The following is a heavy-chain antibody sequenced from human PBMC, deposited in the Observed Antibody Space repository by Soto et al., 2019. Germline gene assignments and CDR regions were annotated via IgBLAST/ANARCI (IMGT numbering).Heavy chain of an antibody. Sequence: SGPTLVNPTQTLTLTCTFSGFSLSTSEVGVGWIRQPPGKALEWLALIFWNDDERYNPSLKSRPTITKDISKNQVVLTMTNMDPVDTATYYCAHSGVFDWFDPGGQGTLVTVSS. D-gene: IGHD6-13*01. CDR1: GFSLSTSEVG. CDR2: IFWNDDE. CDR3: AHSGVFDWFDP. J-gene: IGHJ5*02. V-gene: IGHV2-5*01.